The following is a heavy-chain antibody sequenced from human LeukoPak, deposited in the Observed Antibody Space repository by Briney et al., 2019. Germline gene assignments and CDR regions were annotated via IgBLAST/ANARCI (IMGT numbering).Heavy chain of an antibody. CDR3: ARGLYDSSGYYLL. J-gene: IGHJ4*02. CDR1: GFIVNTNY. D-gene: IGHD3-22*01. V-gene: IGHV3-66*01. Sequence: GGSLRLSCAASGFIVNTNYMSWVRQAPGKGLEWVSVIYSGGSTYYADSVKGRFTISRDNSKNTLYLQMNSLRAEDTAVYYCARGLYDSSGYYLLWGQGTLVTVSS. CDR2: IYSGGST.